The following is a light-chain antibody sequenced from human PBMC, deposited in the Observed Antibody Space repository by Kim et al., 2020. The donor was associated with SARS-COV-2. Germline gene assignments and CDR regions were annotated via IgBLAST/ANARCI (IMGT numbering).Light chain of an antibody. CDR1: SNNVGNQG. V-gene: IGLV10-54*01. Sequence: QVGLTQPPSVSKGLRQTATLTCTGNSNNVGNQGAAWLQQHQGHPPKLLSYRNNNRPSGISERLSASRSGNTASLTITGLQPEDEADYYCSAWDSSLSAFGGGTQLTVL. J-gene: IGLJ2*01. CDR3: SAWDSSLSA. CDR2: RNN.